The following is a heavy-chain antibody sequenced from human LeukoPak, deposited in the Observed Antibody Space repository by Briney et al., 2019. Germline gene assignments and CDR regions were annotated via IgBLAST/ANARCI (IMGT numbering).Heavy chain of an antibody. Sequence: SETLSLTCTVSGGSISSHYWSWIRQPPGKGLEWIAYLFDSVNTKDNPSLQSRLTLSAETSKNQFSLRLSSVTAADTAVYYCATIKRGSIFGYFDFWGQGIKVTVSS. CDR1: GGSISSHY. CDR3: ATIKRGSIFGYFDF. D-gene: IGHD5-18*01. J-gene: IGHJ4*02. V-gene: IGHV4-59*11. CDR2: LFDSVNT.